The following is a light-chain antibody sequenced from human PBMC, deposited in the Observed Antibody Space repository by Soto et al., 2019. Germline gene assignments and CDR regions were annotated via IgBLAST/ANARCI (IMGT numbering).Light chain of an antibody. V-gene: IGKV3-11*01. CDR2: DAS. CDR3: QQRSNWPVT. J-gene: IGKJ1*01. CDR1: QSVSKY. Sequence: EIVLTQSPATLSLSPGEKATLSCRASQSVSKYFAWYQQKPGQAPRLLIYDASSRATGIPARFSGSGSGTEFTLTISSMEPEDFALYLWQQRSNWPVTFGQGTRLDI.